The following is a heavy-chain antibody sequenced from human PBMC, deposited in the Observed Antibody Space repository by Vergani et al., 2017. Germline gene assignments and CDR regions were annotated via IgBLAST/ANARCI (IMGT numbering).Heavy chain of an antibody. CDR1: GFTFDDYA. V-gene: IGHV3-9*01. Sequence: EVQLVESGGGLVQPGRSLRLSCAASGFTFDDYAMHWVRQAPGKGLEWVSGISWNSGSIGYADSVKGRFTISRDKAKNSQYLKMNSLRAEDTAVYYGAKDPCYDFWSGITYYFDYWGQGTLVTVSS. J-gene: IGHJ4*02. CDR3: AKDPCYDFWSGITYYFDY. CDR2: ISWNSGSI. D-gene: IGHD3-3*01.